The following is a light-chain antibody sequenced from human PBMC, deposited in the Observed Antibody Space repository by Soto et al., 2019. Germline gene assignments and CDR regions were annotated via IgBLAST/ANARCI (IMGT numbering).Light chain of an antibody. CDR2: LGS. CDR3: MQALQTPRT. CDR1: QSLLHNNGYIY. V-gene: IGKV2-28*01. J-gene: IGKJ3*01. Sequence: DIVMTQSPLSLPVTPGEPASISCRSSQSLLHNNGYIYLDWYLQKPGQSPQLLIYLGSTRASGVPDRFSGSASATDFTLRISRVEADDVGVYYCMQALQTPRTFGPGTKVEIK.